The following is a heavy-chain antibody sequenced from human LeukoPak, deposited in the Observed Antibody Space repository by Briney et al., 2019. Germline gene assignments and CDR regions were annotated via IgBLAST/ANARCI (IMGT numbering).Heavy chain of an antibody. D-gene: IGHD2-15*01. CDR2: IRSKAHGGTT. V-gene: IGHV3-49*03. Sequence: PGRSLRLSCTASGFTFGDYAMSWFRQAPGEGLEWGGFIRSKAHGGTTEYAASVKGRFTISRDDSKIIAYLQMDSLKTEDTAVYYCTRAGRYCSGGSCYSFYWGQGTLVTVSS. J-gene: IGHJ4*02. CDR3: TRAGRYCSGGSCYSFY. CDR1: GFTFGDYA.